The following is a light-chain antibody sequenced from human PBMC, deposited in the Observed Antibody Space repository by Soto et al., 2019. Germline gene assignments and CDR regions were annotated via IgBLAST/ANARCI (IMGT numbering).Light chain of an antibody. V-gene: IGKV1-17*01. CDR2: AVS. CDR1: QGIRDD. CDR3: LQHNTYPLT. J-gene: IGKJ4*01. Sequence: DIHITQPPSSLSASVGDRVTITYRASQGIRDDLAWYQQKPGKAPTRLIYAVSSLQNGVPSRFSGTGSGTEFTLTISSLQPEDFATYYCLQHNTYPLTFGGGTKVDIK.